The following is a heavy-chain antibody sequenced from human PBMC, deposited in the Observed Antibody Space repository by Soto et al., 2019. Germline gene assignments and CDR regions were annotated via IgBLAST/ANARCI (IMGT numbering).Heavy chain of an antibody. Sequence: PGGSLRLSCAASGFTFSSYAMTWVRQAPGKGLECVSTISASGGSTFYADSVKGRFTISRDDSKNTLYLQVNSLRAEDTAVYYCAKDLHYYDSPGPFDYWGQGTLVTVSS. CDR2: ISASGGST. CDR3: AKDLHYYDSPGPFDY. CDR1: GFTFSSYA. D-gene: IGHD3-22*01. J-gene: IGHJ4*02. V-gene: IGHV3-23*01.